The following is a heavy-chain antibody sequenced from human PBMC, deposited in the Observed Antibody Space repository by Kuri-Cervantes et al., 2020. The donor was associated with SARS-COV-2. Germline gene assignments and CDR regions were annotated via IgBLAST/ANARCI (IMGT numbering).Heavy chain of an antibody. Sequence: ASVKVSCKASGYTFTSYDINWVRQATGQGLEWMGWMNPNSGNTGYAQKFQGRVTMTTDTSTSTAYMELRSLRSDDTAVYYCARARGSIAAARTQEVLDYWGQGTLVTVSS. CDR2: MNPNSGNT. CDR3: ARARGSIAAARTQEVLDY. D-gene: IGHD6-13*01. V-gene: IGHV1-8*02. J-gene: IGHJ4*02. CDR1: GYTFTSYD.